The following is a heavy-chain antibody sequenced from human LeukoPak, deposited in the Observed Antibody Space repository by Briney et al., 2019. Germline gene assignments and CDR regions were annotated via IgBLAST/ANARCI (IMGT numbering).Heavy chain of an antibody. J-gene: IGHJ4*02. D-gene: IGHD2-15*01. CDR3: AKQSLADCIRCPFDS. V-gene: IGHV3-23*01. Sequence: GGSLRLSCAASGLTFSSYAMSWVRQAPGKGLEWVSSNSISGDNTYYADSVKGRFTISRDNSKNTLYLQMNSLRAEDTAVYYCAKQSLADCIRCPFDSWGQGTLVTVSS. CDR2: NSISGDNT. CDR1: GLTFSSYA.